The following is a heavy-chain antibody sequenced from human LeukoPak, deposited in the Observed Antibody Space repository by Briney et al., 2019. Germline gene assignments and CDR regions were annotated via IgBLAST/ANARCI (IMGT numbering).Heavy chain of an antibody. J-gene: IGHJ3*02. Sequence: GSSVKVSCKASGGTFSSYAISWVRQAPGQGLEWMGGIIPIFGTANYAQKFQGRVTITADESASTAYMELSSLRSEDTAVYYCARVGGSYCPCAFDIWGQGTMVTVSS. CDR3: ARVGGSYCPCAFDI. V-gene: IGHV1-69*01. CDR1: GGTFSSYA. CDR2: IIPIFGTA. D-gene: IGHD1-26*01.